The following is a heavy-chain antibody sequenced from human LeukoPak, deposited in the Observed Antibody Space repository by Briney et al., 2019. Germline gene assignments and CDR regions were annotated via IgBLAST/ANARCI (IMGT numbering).Heavy chain of an antibody. CDR2: ISSGATTI. Sequence: GGSPRLSCAASGFTFSSYELYWVRQAPGKGLEWVSYISSGATTIKYADSVKGQFTISRDDAKKSLYLQMNSLRAEDTAIYYCGAGRQFVGAFDIWGQGTLVTVSS. J-gene: IGHJ3*02. CDR3: GAGRQFVGAFDI. V-gene: IGHV3-48*03. D-gene: IGHD3-10*01. CDR1: GFTFSSYE.